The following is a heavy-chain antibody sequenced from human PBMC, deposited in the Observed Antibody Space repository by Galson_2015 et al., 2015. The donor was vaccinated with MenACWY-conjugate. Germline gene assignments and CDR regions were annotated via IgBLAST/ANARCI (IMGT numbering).Heavy chain of an antibody. D-gene: IGHD3/OR15-3a*01. CDR2: INPEVSRG. Sequence: SLRLSCAASGFTFCNSWMNWIRQAPGSGLEWVANINPEVSRGTYVDSVKGRFTISRDNAENSVYLEMNSLRPEDTAVFYCAAWTADDNYWAQGTLVTVSS. CDR1: GFTFCNSW. J-gene: IGHJ4*02. CDR3: AAWTADDNY. V-gene: IGHV3-7*01.